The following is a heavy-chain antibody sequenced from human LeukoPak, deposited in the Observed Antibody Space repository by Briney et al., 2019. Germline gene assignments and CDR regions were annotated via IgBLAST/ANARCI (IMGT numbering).Heavy chain of an antibody. CDR1: GGSIGSHY. CDR3: ARDYYDSRGEAFDI. D-gene: IGHD3-22*01. V-gene: IGHV4-59*11. CDR2: VFYRGTT. Sequence: SETLSLTCTVSGGSIGSHYWSWIRQPPGKGMEWSGYVFYRGTTNYNPSLTRRVTISVDTSKNQFSLKLGSVTAADTAVYYCARDYYDSRGEAFDIWGRGTMVTVSS. J-gene: IGHJ3*02.